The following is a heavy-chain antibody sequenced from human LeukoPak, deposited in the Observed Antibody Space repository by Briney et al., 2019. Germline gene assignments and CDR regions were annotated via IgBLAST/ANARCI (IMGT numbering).Heavy chain of an antibody. CDR3: ARDYGGNPTPPDY. Sequence: KTGGSLRLSCAASGFTFSYYTMNWVRQAPGKGLEWVSSISGSSSYIYYADSVKGRFTISRDNAKSSLYLQMNSLRAEDTAVYYCARDYGGNPTPPDYWGQGTPVTVSS. V-gene: IGHV3-21*01. J-gene: IGHJ4*02. CDR1: GFTFSYYT. D-gene: IGHD4-23*01. CDR2: ISGSSSYI.